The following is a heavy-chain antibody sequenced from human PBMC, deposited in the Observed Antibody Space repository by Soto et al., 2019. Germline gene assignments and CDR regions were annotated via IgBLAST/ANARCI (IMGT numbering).Heavy chain of an antibody. D-gene: IGHD3-16*01. Sequence: AGSTKLSIAASGVMVYNYVMGWFCKEPGNWLEWVSVISGSGVGSNDSNSAKGRFTNSGDNSKNTLYLKMNTLRAEDSIVYYCAIANYDYVWGSPYYNYGMDVWGQGTQVTVSS. V-gene: IGHV3-23*01. J-gene: IGHJ6*02. CDR1: GVMVYNYV. CDR3: AIANYDYVWGSPYYNYGMDV. CDR2: ISGSGVGS.